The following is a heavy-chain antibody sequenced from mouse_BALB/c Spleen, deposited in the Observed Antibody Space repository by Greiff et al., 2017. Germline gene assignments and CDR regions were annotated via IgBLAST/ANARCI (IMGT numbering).Heavy chain of an antibody. Sequence: DVKLVESGGGLVKPGGSLKLSCAASGFAFSSYDMSWVRQTPEKRLEWVAYISSGGGSTYYPDTVKGRFTISRDNAKNTLYLQMSSLKSEDTAMYYCARLFYDGYLGFDVWGAGTTVTVSS. CDR2: ISSGGGST. CDR1: GFAFSSYD. D-gene: IGHD2-3*01. J-gene: IGHJ1*01. CDR3: ARLFYDGYLGFDV. V-gene: IGHV5-12-1*01.